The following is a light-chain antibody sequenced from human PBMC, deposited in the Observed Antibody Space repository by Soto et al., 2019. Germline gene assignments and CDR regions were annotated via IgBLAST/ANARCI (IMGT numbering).Light chain of an antibody. V-gene: IGLV2-8*01. J-gene: IGLJ2*01. CDR2: EVS. CDR1: SSDVGGYNY. CDR3: SSYAGSNNLPV. Sequence: QSALTQPPSASGSPGQSVTISCTGTSSDVGGYNYVSWYQQHPGKAHKLMIYEVSKRPSGVPDRFSGSKSGNTASLNVSGLQAEDEADYYCSSYAGSNNLPVFGGGTKLTVL.